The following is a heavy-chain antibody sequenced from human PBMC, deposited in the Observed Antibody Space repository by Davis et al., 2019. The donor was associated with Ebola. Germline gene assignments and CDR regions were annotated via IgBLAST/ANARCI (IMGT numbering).Heavy chain of an antibody. J-gene: IGHJ4*02. CDR2: INHSGST. CDR1: GGPFSGYY. Sequence: MPSETLSLTCAVYGGPFSGYYWSWIRQPPGKGLEWIGEINHSGSTNYNPSLKSRVTISVDTSKNQFSLKLSSVTAADTAVYYCAVFRWLQIDYWGQGTLVTVSS. V-gene: IGHV4-34*01. CDR3: AVFRWLQIDY. D-gene: IGHD5-24*01.